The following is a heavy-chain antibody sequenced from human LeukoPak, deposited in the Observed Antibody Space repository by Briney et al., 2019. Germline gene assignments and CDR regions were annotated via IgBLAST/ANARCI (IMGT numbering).Heavy chain of an antibody. J-gene: IGHJ4*02. CDR1: GYTFTSYA. D-gene: IGHD3-22*01. CDR3: ARESPYYYDSSDYYETDY. Sequence: ASVKVSCKASGYTFTSYAMNWVRQAPGQGLEWMGWINTSTGNPTYAQGFTGRFVFSLDTSVSTAYLQISSLKAEDTAVYYCARESPYYYDSSDYYETDYWGQGTLVTVSS. V-gene: IGHV7-4-1*02. CDR2: INTSTGNP.